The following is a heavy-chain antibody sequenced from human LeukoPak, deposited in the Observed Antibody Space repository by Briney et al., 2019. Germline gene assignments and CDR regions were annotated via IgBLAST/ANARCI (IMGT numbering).Heavy chain of an antibody. CDR2: ISGSGGST. CDR3: AKVGYCSSTSCPPTH. D-gene: IGHD2-2*01. V-gene: IGHV3-23*01. J-gene: IGHJ4*02. CDR1: GFTFSSYA. Sequence: PGGSLRLSCTASGFTFSSYAMTWVRQAPGKGLEWVSAISGSGGSTYYADSVKGRFTISRDNSKNTLYLQMSSLRAEDTAVYYCAKVGYCSSTSCPPTHWGQGTLVTVSS.